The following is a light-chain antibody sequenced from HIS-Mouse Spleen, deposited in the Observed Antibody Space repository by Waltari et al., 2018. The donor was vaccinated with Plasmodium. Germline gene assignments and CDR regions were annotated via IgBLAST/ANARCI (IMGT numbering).Light chain of an antibody. J-gene: IGLJ3*02. Sequence: SYELTQPSSVSVSPGQTARITCSGYVLAKKYARWFQQKPGQAPVLVIYKDSERPSGIPARFSGSSSGTTVTLTISGAQVEDEADYYCYSAADNNLVFGGGTKLTVL. V-gene: IGLV3-27*01. CDR1: VLAKKY. CDR3: YSAADNNLV. CDR2: KDS.